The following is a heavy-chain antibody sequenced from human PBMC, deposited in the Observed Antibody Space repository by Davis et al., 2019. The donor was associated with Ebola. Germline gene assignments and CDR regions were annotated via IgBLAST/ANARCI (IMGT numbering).Heavy chain of an antibody. CDR2: IKIDGTST. CDR3: AKKSGLETPKPGNFFDY. Sequence: GESLKISCAASGFTFSNYWMLWVRQPPGKGLVWVSRIKIDGTSTVYADSVKGRFTISRDNANNTLYLQMNSLRAEDTAVFYCAKKSGLETPKPGNFFDYWGQGTLVTVSS. D-gene: IGHD4-23*01. CDR1: GFTFSNYW. J-gene: IGHJ4*02. V-gene: IGHV3-74*01.